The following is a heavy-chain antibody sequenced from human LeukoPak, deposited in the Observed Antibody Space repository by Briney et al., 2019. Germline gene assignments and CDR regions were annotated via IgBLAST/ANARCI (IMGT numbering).Heavy chain of an antibody. CDR2: ISYDGSNK. Sequence: GGSLRPSCAASGFTFSSYAMHWVRQAPGKGLEWVAVISYDGSNKYYADSVKGRFTISRDNSKNTLYLQMNSLRAEDTAVYYCAGGYEAVDYWGQGTLVTVSS. CDR1: GFTFSSYA. J-gene: IGHJ4*02. D-gene: IGHD5-12*01. CDR3: AGGYEAVDY. V-gene: IGHV3-30-3*01.